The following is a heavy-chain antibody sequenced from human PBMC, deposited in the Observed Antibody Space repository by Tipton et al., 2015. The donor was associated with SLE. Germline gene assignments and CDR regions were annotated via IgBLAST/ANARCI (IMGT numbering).Heavy chain of an antibody. CDR3: ARSKGWDLPSVVY. D-gene: IGHD1-26*01. J-gene: IGHJ4*02. CDR2: IYYSGTT. Sequence: TLSLTRTVSDGSISSGSYYWGRIRQPPGKGLEWIGSIYYSGTTNYDPSLKSRVTISVDTSKTQFSLRLRAVTAGDTAVYYCARSKGWDLPSVVYWCQGTLVTVSS. CDR1: DGSISSGSYY. V-gene: IGHV4-39*01.